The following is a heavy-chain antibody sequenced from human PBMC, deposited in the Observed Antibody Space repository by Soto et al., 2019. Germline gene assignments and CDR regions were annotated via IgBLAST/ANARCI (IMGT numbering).Heavy chain of an antibody. CDR1: GNSFNNW. Sequence: GESLKISCKGLGNSFNNWIGWVRQMPGKGLEWVGIIYPGDSDTRYSPSFQGQVTISADKSISTAYLQWSSLKPSDSAMYYCARPREAGKYYYGVDVWGQGTTVTVSS. CDR3: ARPREAGKYYYGVDV. J-gene: IGHJ6*02. CDR2: IYPGDSDT. V-gene: IGHV5-51*01. D-gene: IGHD6-19*01.